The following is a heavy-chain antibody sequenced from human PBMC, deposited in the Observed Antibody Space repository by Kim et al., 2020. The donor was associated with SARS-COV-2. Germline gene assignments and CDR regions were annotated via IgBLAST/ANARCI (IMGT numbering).Heavy chain of an antibody. Sequence: GGSLRLSCTASGFTFADYAITWVRQVPGKGLEWVGLIRGKPYGGTTEYAASVKGRFTISRDDSKSLAYLEMNSLKIEDTAVYFCTRVNYCSGTSCGRYDSWGQGTLVTVSS. CDR3: TRVNYCSGTSCGRYDS. V-gene: IGHV3-49*04. CDR1: GFTFADYA. J-gene: IGHJ4*02. CDR2: IRGKPYGGTT. D-gene: IGHD2-2*01.